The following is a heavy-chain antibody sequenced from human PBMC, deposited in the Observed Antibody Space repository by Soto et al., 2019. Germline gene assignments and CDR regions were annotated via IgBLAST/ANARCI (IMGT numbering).Heavy chain of an antibody. CDR1: GFVFSDSW. D-gene: IGHD3-10*01. CDR3: ARAYVLGSGSSSH. Sequence: EVQLVESGGGLVQPGGSLRLSCAASGFVFSDSWMHWVRQAPGKGLVWVSRIRSDGYDSNYEASVKGRFTISRDHAKNTLYLQMASLGAEATAVYYCARAYVLGSGSSSHWGPGTLVTVSS. CDR2: IRSDGYDS. J-gene: IGHJ4*02. V-gene: IGHV3-74*01.